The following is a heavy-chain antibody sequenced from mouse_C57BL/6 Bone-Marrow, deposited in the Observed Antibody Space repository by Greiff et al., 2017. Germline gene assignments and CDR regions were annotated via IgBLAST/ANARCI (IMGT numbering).Heavy chain of an antibody. Sequence: EVKVVESGGGLVKPGGSLKLSCAASGFTFSDYGMHWVRQAPEKGLAWVAYISSGSSTIYYADTVKGRFTISRDNAKNTLFLQMTSLRSEDTAMYYCARALYYGNPRLDYWGQGTTLTVSS. CDR1: GFTFSDYG. J-gene: IGHJ2*01. CDR2: ISSGSSTI. V-gene: IGHV5-17*01. CDR3: ARALYYGNPRLDY. D-gene: IGHD2-1*01.